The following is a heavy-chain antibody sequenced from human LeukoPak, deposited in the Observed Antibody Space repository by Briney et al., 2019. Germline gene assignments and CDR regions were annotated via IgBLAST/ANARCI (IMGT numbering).Heavy chain of an antibody. D-gene: IGHD3-10*01. CDR2: ISSSGSTI. Sequence: PGGSLRLSCAASGFTFSSYEMNWVRQAPGKGLEWVSYISSSGSTIYYADSVKGRFTISRDNAKNSLYLQMNSLRAEDTAVYYCARDYGSGSYYQSYDYYGMDFWGKGTTVTVSS. J-gene: IGHJ6*04. CDR1: GFTFSSYE. CDR3: ARDYGSGSYYQSYDYYGMDF. V-gene: IGHV3-48*03.